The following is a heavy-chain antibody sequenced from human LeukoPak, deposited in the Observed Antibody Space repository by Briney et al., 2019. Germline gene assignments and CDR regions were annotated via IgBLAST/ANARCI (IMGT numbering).Heavy chain of an antibody. Sequence: PGGSLRLSCAASGFTFSSYSMNWVRQAPGKGLEWVSCISSSSSTIYYADSVKGRFTISRNNVKNSLYLQMNSLRAEDTAVYYCAREEYQLLYGFDYWGQGTLVTVSS. V-gene: IGHV3-48*01. CDR2: ISSSSSTI. D-gene: IGHD2-2*02. J-gene: IGHJ4*02. CDR1: GFTFSSYS. CDR3: AREEYQLLYGFDY.